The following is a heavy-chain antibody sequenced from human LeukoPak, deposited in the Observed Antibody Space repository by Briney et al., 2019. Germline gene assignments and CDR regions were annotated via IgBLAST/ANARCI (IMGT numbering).Heavy chain of an antibody. CDR2: IYPGDSDT. CDR3: ARARFCSGGSCYAEY. J-gene: IGHJ4*02. CDR1: GYSFTTYW. V-gene: IGHV5-51*01. Sequence: LGESLKISCKGSGYSFTTYWIGWVRQMPGKGLEWMGIIYPGDSDTRYSPSFQGQVTISADKSIRTAYLQWSSLKASDTAMYYCARARFCSGGSCYAEYWGQGTLVTVSS. D-gene: IGHD2-15*01.